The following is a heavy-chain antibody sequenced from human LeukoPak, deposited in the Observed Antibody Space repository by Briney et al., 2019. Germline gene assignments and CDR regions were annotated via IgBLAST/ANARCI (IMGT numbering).Heavy chain of an antibody. CDR3: ARELLWFGELLVWFDP. CDR2: IYYSGST. V-gene: IGHV4-39*07. J-gene: IGHJ5*02. Sequence: SETLSLTCTVSGGSINSSIYYWGWIRQPPGKGLEWIGSIYYSGSTYYNPSLKSRVTISVDTSKNQFSLKLSSVTAADTAVYYCARELLWFGELLVWFDPWGQGTLVTVSS. CDR1: GGSINSSIYY. D-gene: IGHD3-10*01.